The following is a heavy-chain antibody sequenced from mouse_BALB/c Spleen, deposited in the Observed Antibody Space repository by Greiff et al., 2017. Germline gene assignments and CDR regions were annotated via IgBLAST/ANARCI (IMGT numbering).Heavy chain of an antibody. CDR3: ARGDFYYYGSSYFDY. Sequence: EVQLQESGPDLVKPSQSLSLTCTVTGYSITSGYSWHWIRQFPGNKLEWMGYIHYSGSTNYNPSLKSRISITRDTSKNQFFLQLNSVTTEDTATYYCARGDFYYYGSSYFDYWGQGTTLTVSS. V-gene: IGHV3-1*02. J-gene: IGHJ2*01. CDR2: IHYSGST. D-gene: IGHD1-1*01. CDR1: GYSITSGYS.